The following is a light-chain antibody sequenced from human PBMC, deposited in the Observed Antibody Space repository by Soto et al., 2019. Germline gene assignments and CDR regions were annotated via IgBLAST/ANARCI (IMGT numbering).Light chain of an antibody. CDR2: LNSDGSH. V-gene: IGLV4-69*01. CDR1: SGHSSYA. Sequence: QPVLTQSPSASASLGASVKLTCTLSSGHSSYAIAWHQQQPEKGPRYLMKLNSDGSHSKGDGIPDRFSGSSSGAERYLTISSLQSEDEADYYCQTWSTGIPNVLFGGGTKVTVL. CDR3: QTWSTGIPNVL. J-gene: IGLJ2*01.